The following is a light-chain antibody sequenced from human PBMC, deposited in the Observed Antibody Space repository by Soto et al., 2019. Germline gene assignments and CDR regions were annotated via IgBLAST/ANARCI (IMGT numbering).Light chain of an antibody. J-gene: IGKJ5*01. V-gene: IGKV1-33*01. CDR1: QDISTY. CDR2: GAS. Sequence: DIQMTQSPSSLSASIGQRVTITCQASQDISTYVTWFQQKPGKAPKVLIYGASYLQTGVPSRFSGSGSGTHFSLTISGLQPVAMATYYCQHYDNVPITFGQGTRLEIK. CDR3: QHYDNVPIT.